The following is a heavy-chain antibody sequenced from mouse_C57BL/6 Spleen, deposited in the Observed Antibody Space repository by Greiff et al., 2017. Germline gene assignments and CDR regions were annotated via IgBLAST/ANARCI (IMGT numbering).Heavy chain of an antibody. CDR3: ARESPPTTVVADYYAMDY. D-gene: IGHD1-1*01. CDR2: IDPSDSAT. CDR1: GYTFTSYW. Sequence: QVQLQQPGAELVRPGSSVKLSCKASGYTFTSYWMHWVKQRPIQGLEWIGNIDPSDSATHYNQKFKDKATLTVDKSSSTAYMQLSSLTSEDSAVYYCARESPPTTVVADYYAMDYWGQGTSVTVSS. V-gene: IGHV1-52*01. J-gene: IGHJ4*01.